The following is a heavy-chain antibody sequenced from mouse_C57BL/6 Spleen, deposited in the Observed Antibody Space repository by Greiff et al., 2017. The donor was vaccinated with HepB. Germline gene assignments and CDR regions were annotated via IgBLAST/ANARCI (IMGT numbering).Heavy chain of an antibody. CDR2: IYPGDGDT. V-gene: IGHV1-82*01. CDR3: ARWTTVVPYYFDY. Sequence: VKLQQSGPELVKPGASVKISCKASGYAFSSSWMNWVKQRPGKGLEWIGRIYPGDGDTNYNGKFKGKATLTADKSSSTAYMQLSSLTSEDSAVYFCARWTTVVPYYFDYWGQGTTLTVSS. D-gene: IGHD1-1*01. J-gene: IGHJ2*01. CDR1: GYAFSSSW.